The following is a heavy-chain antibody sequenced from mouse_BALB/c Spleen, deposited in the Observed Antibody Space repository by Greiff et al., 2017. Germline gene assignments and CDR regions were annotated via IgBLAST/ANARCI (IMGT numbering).Heavy chain of an antibody. J-gene: IGHJ2*01. D-gene: IGHD2-2*01. CDR2: ISSGGST. CDR1: GFTFSSYA. Sequence: EVKLVESGGGLVKPGGSLKLSCAASGFTFSSYAMSWVRQTPEKRLEWVASISSGGSTYYPDSVKGRFTISRDNARNILYLQMSSLRSEDTAMYYCARELWTRRGGFDYWGQGTTLTVAS. CDR3: ARELWTRRGGFDY. V-gene: IGHV5-6-5*01.